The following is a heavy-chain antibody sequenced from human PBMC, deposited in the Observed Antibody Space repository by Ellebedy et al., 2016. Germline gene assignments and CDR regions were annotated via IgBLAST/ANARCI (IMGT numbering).Heavy chain of an antibody. CDR1: GFSSSP. Sequence: GESLKISCAVSGFSSSPMHWVRQAPGKGLEWVGLISFDGGNKYYADFVKGRFTISRDNSKNTLDLQMNSLRVEDTAVYYCARGVSSGWSRAIQYWGQGTLVTVSS. CDR3: ARGVSSGWSRAIQY. CDR2: ISFDGGNK. D-gene: IGHD6-19*01. V-gene: IGHV3-30*04. J-gene: IGHJ4*02.